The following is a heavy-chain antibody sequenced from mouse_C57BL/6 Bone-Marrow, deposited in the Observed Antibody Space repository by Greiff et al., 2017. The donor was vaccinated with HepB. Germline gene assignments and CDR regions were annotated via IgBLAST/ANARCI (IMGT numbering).Heavy chain of an antibody. CDR2: IRSKSNNYAT. CDR3: VREGITTVVAGDYYAMDY. V-gene: IGHV10-1*01. D-gene: IGHD1-1*01. CDR1: GFSFNTYA. J-gene: IGHJ4*01. Sequence: EVKLMESGGGLVQPKGSLKLSCAASGFSFNTYAMNWVRQAPGKGLEWVARIRSKSNNYATYYADSVKDRFTISRDDSESMLYLQMNNLKTEDTAMYYCVREGITTVVAGDYYAMDYWGQGTSVTVSS.